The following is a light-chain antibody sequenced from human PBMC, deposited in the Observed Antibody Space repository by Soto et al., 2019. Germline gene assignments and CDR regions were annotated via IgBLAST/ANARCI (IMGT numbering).Light chain of an antibody. V-gene: IGKV3-11*01. CDR1: QSVSSY. CDR3: QQRSSWPPGYT. CDR2: DPS. J-gene: IGKJ2*01. Sequence: EIVLTQSPATLSLSPGERATLSCRASQSVSSYLVWYQQKPGQAPRLPISDPSYRAAGIPARFSGSGSGTDFTLTISSLEPEDFAVYYCQQRSSWPPGYTFGQGTKLEI.